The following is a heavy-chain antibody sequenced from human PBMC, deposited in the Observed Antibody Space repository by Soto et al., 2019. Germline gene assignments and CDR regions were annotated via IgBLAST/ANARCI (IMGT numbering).Heavy chain of an antibody. CDR2: IYYSGST. Sequence: SETLSLTCTVSGGSISSYYWSWIRQPPGKGLEWIGYIYYSGSTNYNPSLKSRVTISVDTSKNQFSLKLSSVTAADTAVYYCARAIGSGNYYGSGSYHQYYYYYYGMDVWGQGTTVPVSS. CDR1: GGSISSYY. CDR3: ARAIGSGNYYGSGSYHQYYYYYYGMDV. D-gene: IGHD3-10*01. J-gene: IGHJ6*02. V-gene: IGHV4-59*12.